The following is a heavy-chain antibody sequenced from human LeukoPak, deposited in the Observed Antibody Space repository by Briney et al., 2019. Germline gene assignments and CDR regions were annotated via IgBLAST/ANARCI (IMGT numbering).Heavy chain of an antibody. CDR2: IIPILGIA. V-gene: IGHV1-69*04. CDR3: ARDLNVDIVATVAGY. J-gene: IGHJ4*02. Sequence: SVKVSCKASGGTFSSYAISWVRQAPGQGLEWMGRIIPILGIANYAQKFQGRVTITADKSTSTAYMEPSSLRSEDTAVYYCARDLNVDIVATVAGYWGQGTLVTVSS. CDR1: GGTFSSYA. D-gene: IGHD5-12*01.